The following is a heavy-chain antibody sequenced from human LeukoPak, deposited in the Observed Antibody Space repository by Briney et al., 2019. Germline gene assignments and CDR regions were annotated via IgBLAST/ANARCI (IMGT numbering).Heavy chain of an antibody. CDR2: IEKDGSEK. Sequence: GGSLRLSCVASGFTFSCYWMNWVRQAPGKGPEWVANIEKDGSEKNYVDSVKGRFTISRDNAKSSVYLQMNNLRAEDTAVYYCVGGAGWQSDYWGQGTPVAVSS. CDR3: VGGAGWQSDY. CDR1: GFTFSCYW. J-gene: IGHJ4*02. D-gene: IGHD2-15*01. V-gene: IGHV3-7*04.